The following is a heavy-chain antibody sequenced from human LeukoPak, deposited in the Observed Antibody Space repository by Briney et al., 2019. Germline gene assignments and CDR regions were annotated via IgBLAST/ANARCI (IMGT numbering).Heavy chain of an antibody. Sequence: GGSLRLSCAASRLILSSYAMQWIRQSPGKGLEYVSAMRSNGRDTYYANFVKGRFTISRDNSMNTLYLQMGSLRADDMAVYYCARATWIQRWKLFDYWGQGTLVTVSS. CDR3: ARATWIQRWKLFDY. CDR1: RLILSSYA. CDR2: MRSNGRDT. V-gene: IGHV3-64*01. J-gene: IGHJ4*02. D-gene: IGHD5-18*01.